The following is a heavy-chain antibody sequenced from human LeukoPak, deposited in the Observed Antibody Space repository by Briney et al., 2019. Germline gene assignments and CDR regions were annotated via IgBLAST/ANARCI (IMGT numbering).Heavy chain of an antibody. Sequence: ASVKVSCKASGYTFTSYYMHWVRQAPGQGLEWMGIINPSGGSTSYAQKFQGRVTMTRDTSTSTVYMELSSLRSEDTGVYYCARVPGYSGYVLGDAFDIWGQGTMVTVSS. V-gene: IGHV1-46*01. J-gene: IGHJ3*02. CDR3: ARVPGYSGYVLGDAFDI. CDR2: INPSGGST. CDR1: GYTFTSYY. D-gene: IGHD5-12*01.